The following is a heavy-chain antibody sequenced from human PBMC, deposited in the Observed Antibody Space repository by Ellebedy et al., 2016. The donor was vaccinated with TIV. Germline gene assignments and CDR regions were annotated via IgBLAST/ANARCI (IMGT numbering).Heavy chain of an antibody. D-gene: IGHD5-24*01. V-gene: IGHV4-59*01. CDR3: ARDHRGDPYYYYGMDV. CDR1: GGSFSGYD. J-gene: IGHJ6*02. Sequence: MPGGSLRLSCAVYGGSFSGYDWSWIRQPPGKGLEWIGYIYYSGSTNYNPSLKSRVTISVDTSKNQFSLKLSSVTAADTAVYYCARDHRGDPYYYYGMDVWGQGTTVTVSS. CDR2: IYYSGST.